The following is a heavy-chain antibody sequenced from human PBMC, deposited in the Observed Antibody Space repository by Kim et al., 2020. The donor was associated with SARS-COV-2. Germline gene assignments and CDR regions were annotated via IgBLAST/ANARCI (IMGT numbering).Heavy chain of an antibody. CDR2: IIPIFGTA. D-gene: IGHD3-22*01. J-gene: IGHJ5*02. CDR3: ARNYYDSSGYYFWFDP. Sequence: SVKVSCKASGGTFSSYAISWVRQAPGQGLEWMGGIIPIFGTANYAQKFQGRVTITADKSTSTAYMELSSLRSEDTAVYYCARNYYDSSGYYFWFDPWGQGTLVTVSS. V-gene: IGHV1-69*06. CDR1: GGTFSSYA.